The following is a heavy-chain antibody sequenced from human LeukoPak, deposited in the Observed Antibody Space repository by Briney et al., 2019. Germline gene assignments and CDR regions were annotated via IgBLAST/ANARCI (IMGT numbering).Heavy chain of an antibody. CDR3: ARGVHDSSGYYAGLGDY. CDR1: GYTFTSYD. CDR2: MSPNSGNT. D-gene: IGHD3-22*01. J-gene: IGHJ4*02. Sequence: ASVKVSCKASGYTFTSYDINWVRQATGQGLEWMGWMSPNSGNTGYAQKFQGRVTITRDTSASTAYMELSSLRSEDMAVYYCARGVHDSSGYYAGLGDYWGQGTLVTVSS. V-gene: IGHV1-8*03.